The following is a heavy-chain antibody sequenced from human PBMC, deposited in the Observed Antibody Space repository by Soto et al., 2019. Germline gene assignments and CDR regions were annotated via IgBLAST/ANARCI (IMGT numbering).Heavy chain of an antibody. Sequence: GGSLRLSCAASGFTFDDYTMHWVRQAPGKGLEWVSLISWDGGSTYYADSVKGRFTFSRDNSKNSLYLQMNSLRTEDTALYYCAKDASRYFDWLLSRVDYYYGMDVWGQGTTVTVSS. J-gene: IGHJ6*02. CDR3: AKDASRYFDWLLSRVDYYYGMDV. CDR2: ISWDGGST. V-gene: IGHV3-43*01. D-gene: IGHD3-9*01. CDR1: GFTFDDYT.